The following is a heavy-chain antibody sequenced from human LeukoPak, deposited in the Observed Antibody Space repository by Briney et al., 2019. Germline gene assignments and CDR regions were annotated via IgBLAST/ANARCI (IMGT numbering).Heavy chain of an antibody. CDR1: GGTFSSYA. V-gene: IGHV1-69*05. Sequence: ASVKVSCKASGGTFSSYAISWVRQAPGQGLEWMGGIIPIFGTANYAQKFQGRVTITTDESTSTAYMELSSLRSEDTAVYYCARGRHMGDTIFGVVPAFDYWGQGTLVTVSS. D-gene: IGHD3-3*01. J-gene: IGHJ4*02. CDR3: ARGRHMGDTIFGVVPAFDY. CDR2: IIPIFGTA.